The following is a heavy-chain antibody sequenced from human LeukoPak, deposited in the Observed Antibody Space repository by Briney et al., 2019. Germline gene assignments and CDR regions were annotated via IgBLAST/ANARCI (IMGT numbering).Heavy chain of an antibody. J-gene: IGHJ4*02. CDR2: IYYTGNA. Sequence: SETLSLTCTVSGGSISGYYWNWIRQSPGKGLEWIAYIYYTGNANYNPSLKSRVTISADTSKNHFSLKLNSVTTADTAVYYCTRGAGWLIDYWGQGILVTVSS. CDR1: GGSISGYY. V-gene: IGHV4-59*01. D-gene: IGHD3-16*01. CDR3: TRGAGWLIDY.